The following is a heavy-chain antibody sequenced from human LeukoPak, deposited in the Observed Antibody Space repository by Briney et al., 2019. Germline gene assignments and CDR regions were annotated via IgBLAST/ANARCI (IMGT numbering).Heavy chain of an antibody. CDR1: GGTFSSYA. CDR3: AYRRY. Sequence: SVKVSCKASGGTFSSYAIWWVRQAPGQGLEWMGRIIPIFVTANYAQKFQGRVTITTDESPSTDYMELSSLRSEDTAVYYCAYRRYWGQGTLVTVSS. J-gene: IGHJ4*02. V-gene: IGHV1-69*05. CDR2: IIPIFVTA.